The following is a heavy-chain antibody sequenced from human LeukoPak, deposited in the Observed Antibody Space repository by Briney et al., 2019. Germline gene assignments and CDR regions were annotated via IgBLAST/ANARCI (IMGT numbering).Heavy chain of an antibody. CDR3: ARGSEKWEHYFDY. D-gene: IGHD1-26*01. Sequence: SGTLSLTCAVCGGSIYSSNWWGWVRPPPGKGLEWIGEMYPSASTNYNPSLKSRVTISIDKSKNQFSLKLTSVTATDTAVYYCARGSEKWEHYFDYWGKGTLVTVSS. CDR1: GGSIYSSNW. CDR2: MYPSAST. V-gene: IGHV4-4*02. J-gene: IGHJ4*02.